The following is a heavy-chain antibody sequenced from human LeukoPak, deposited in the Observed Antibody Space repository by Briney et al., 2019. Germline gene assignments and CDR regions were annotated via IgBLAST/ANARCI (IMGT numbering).Heavy chain of an antibody. J-gene: IGHJ6*03. CDR1: GVSISSYY. CDR3: AREDILTGYYVYYYYYMDV. CDR2: IYYSGST. V-gene: IGHV4-59*01. Sequence: KPSETLSLTCTGSGVSISSYYWSWIRQPPGKGLEWIGYIYYSGSTNYNPSLKSRVTISVDTSKNQFSLKLSSVTAADTAVYYCAREDILTGYYVYYYYYMDVWGKGTTVTVSS. D-gene: IGHD3-9*01.